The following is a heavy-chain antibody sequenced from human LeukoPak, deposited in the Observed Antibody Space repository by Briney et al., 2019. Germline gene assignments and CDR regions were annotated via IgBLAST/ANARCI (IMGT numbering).Heavy chain of an antibody. CDR1: GYTFTSYG. Sequence: ASVKVSCKASGYTFTSYGISWVRQAPGKGLEWMGGFDPEDGETIYAQKFQGRVTMTEDTSTDTAYMELSSLRSEVTAVYYCATTHQAVAGLSTFDYWGQGTLVTVSS. CDR2: FDPEDGET. J-gene: IGHJ4*02. D-gene: IGHD6-19*01. V-gene: IGHV1-24*01. CDR3: ATTHQAVAGLSTFDY.